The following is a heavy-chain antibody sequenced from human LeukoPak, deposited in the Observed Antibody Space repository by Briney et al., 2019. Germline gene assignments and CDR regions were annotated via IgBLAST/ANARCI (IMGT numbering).Heavy chain of an antibody. V-gene: IGHV4-59*12. Sequence: SETLSLTCTVSGGSIRSYYWSWIRQPPGKGLQWIGFIYYTGSTNYNPSLKSRVTISIDTFKNQFSLKLSSVTAADTAVYYCAREGMVGATRFDSWGQGTLVTVSS. D-gene: IGHD1-26*01. CDR3: AREGMVGATRFDS. CDR1: GGSIRSYY. J-gene: IGHJ4*02. CDR2: IYYTGST.